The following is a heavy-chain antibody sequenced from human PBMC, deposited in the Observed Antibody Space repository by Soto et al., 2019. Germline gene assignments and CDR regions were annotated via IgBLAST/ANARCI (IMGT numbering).Heavy chain of an antibody. CDR1: GFTFSISW. CDR3: AAGFPPDF. V-gene: IGHV3-7*01. D-gene: IGHD2-21*01. J-gene: IGHJ4*02. Sequence: EVHLVESGGGLVQPGGSRTLSCAASGFTFSISWMNWVRQAPGKGLEWVANIKGDGSEKYYVDSVKGRFTISRDNAKNSLYLQMNSLRAEDTAVYYCAAGFPPDFWGQGTLVTVSS. CDR2: IKGDGSEK.